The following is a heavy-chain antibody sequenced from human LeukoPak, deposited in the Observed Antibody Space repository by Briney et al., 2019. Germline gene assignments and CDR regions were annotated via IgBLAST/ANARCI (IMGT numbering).Heavy chain of an antibody. Sequence: GGSLRLSCAASGFTFSSYGMSWVRQAPGKGLEWVSAISGSGGSTYYADSVKGRFTISRDNSKNTLYLQMNSLRAEDTAVYYCAKPGYCSSTSCYVGWFDPWGQGTLVTVSS. CDR2: ISGSGGST. V-gene: IGHV3-23*01. CDR3: AKPGYCSSTSCYVGWFDP. J-gene: IGHJ5*02. CDR1: GFTFSSYG. D-gene: IGHD2-2*01.